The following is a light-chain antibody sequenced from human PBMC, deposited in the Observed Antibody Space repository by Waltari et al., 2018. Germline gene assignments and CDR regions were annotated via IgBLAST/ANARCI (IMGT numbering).Light chain of an antibody. V-gene: IGLV3-21*04. J-gene: IGLJ2*01. CDR1: NIGSKT. CDR3: QVWDSNSDHPV. CDR2: YDS. Sequence: SYVLTQPPSVSVAPGKTARITCGGNNIGSKTVHWYQQKPGQAPVLVIYYDSDRPSGIPERFSGSNSGNTATLTISRVEAGDEADYYCQVWDSNSDHPVFGGGTKLTVL.